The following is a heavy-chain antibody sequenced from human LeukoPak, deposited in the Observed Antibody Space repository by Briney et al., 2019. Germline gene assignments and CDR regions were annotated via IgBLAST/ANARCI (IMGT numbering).Heavy chain of an antibody. CDR3: GRSGRYRPSDL. Sequence: GGSLRLSCAASGFILSDHYIDWVRQAPGKGLEWVGRTRNKANSYTTEYAASVKGRFTISRDDPKNLLYLQMNSLKSEDTAVYYCGRSGRYRPSDLWGQGTLVTVSS. V-gene: IGHV3-72*01. CDR2: TRNKANSYTT. J-gene: IGHJ5*02. D-gene: IGHD1-26*01. CDR1: GFILSDHY.